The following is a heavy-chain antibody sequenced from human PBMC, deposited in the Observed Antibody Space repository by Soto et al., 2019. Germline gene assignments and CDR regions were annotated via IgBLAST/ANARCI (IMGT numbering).Heavy chain of an antibody. CDR3: ATMEPFASLNCFDP. J-gene: IGHJ5*02. V-gene: IGHV1-8*01. CDR1: GYSFTNND. Sequence: GASVKVSCKASGYSFTNNDVSWVRQATGQGLEWMGWMNPGSGDTGYAQKFQGRVTMTRDISIATAYMELSSLRSDDTAIYYCATMEPFASLNCFDPWGQGTLVTVSS. CDR2: MNPGSGDT. D-gene: IGHD1-1*01.